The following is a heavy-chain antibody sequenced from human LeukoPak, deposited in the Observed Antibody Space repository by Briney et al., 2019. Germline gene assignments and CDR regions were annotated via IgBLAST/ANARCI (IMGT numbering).Heavy chain of an antibody. D-gene: IGHD2-21*01. CDR1: GFPFSSYG. Sequence: GSLSLSCAASGFPFSSYGMDWVRPAPGKGLEWVAVIWYDGSNKYYADSVKGRFTISRDNSKNTLYLQMNSLRAEDTAVYYCAREVRDGYFDYWGQGTLVTVSS. CDR3: AREVRDGYFDY. CDR2: IWYDGSNK. V-gene: IGHV3-33*01. J-gene: IGHJ4*02.